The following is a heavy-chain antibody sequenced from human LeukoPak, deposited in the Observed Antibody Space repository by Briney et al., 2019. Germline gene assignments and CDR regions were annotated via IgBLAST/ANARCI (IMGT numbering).Heavy chain of an antibody. Sequence: ASVKVSCKASGFTFTSSAVQWVRQARGQRLEWIGWIVVGSGNTNYAQKFQERVTITRDMSTSTAYMELSSLRSEDTAVYYCAATADYGSGNYYNGPEYYFDYWGQGTLVTVSS. CDR1: GFTFTSSA. V-gene: IGHV1-58*01. CDR3: AATADYGSGNYYNGPEYYFDY. D-gene: IGHD3-10*01. CDR2: IVVGSGNT. J-gene: IGHJ4*02.